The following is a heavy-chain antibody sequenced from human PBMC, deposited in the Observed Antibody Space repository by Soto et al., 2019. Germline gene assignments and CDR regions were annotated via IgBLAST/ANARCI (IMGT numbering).Heavy chain of an antibody. V-gene: IGHV4-34*01. CDR1: GGSLTGYY. CDR2: INDSGTT. D-gene: IGHD3-16*01. Sequence: PSETLSLTCDVSGGSLTGYYWIWDRQTPGKGLEWIGEINDSGTTYYNPSFKSRLTISINTAKRQISLRLTSVTAADTGVYYCQGGDFWGQGTRVTVSS. CDR3: QGGDF. J-gene: IGHJ4*02.